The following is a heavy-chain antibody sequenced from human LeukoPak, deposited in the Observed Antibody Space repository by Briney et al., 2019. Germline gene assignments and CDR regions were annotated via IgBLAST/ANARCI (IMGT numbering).Heavy chain of an antibody. CDR1: GFTFSSYG. CDR2: ISYDGSNK. Sequence: GGSLRLSCAASGFTFSSYGMHRVRQAPGKGLEWVAVISYDGSNKYYADSVKGRFTISRDNSKNTLYLQMNSLRAEDTAVYYCAKLSSSSWYDVSGVYYFDYWGQGTLVTVSS. J-gene: IGHJ4*02. D-gene: IGHD6-13*01. V-gene: IGHV3-30*18. CDR3: AKLSSSSWYDVSGVYYFDY.